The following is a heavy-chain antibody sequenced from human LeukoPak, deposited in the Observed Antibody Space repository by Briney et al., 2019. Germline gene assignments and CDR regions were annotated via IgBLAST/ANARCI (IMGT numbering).Heavy chain of an antibody. CDR3: ARMVSLDY. CDR1: GGSISSYY. D-gene: IGHD5-18*01. V-gene: IGHV4-59*01. J-gene: IGHJ4*02. Sequence: PSETLSLTCTVSGGSISSYYWSWIRQPPGKGLEWIGYIYYSGSTNYNPSLKSRVTISVDTSKNQFSLKLSSVIAADTAVYYCARMVSLDYWGQGTLVTVSS. CDR2: IYYSGST.